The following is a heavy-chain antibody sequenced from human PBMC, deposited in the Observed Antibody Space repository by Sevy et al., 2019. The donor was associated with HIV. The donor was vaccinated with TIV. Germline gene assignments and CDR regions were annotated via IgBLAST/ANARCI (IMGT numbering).Heavy chain of an antibody. D-gene: IGHD3-10*01. V-gene: IGHV3-7*01. CDR2: VKEDGSEK. J-gene: IGHJ5*02. CDR1: GFTFSNYW. Sequence: GGSLRLSCVASGFTFSNYWMSWVRQAPGKGLEWVANVKEDGSEKYYVESVKGRFTISRDNAKNSLYLQMNSLRAEDTAVYYCAGGRNNYRSWGQGTLVTVSS. CDR3: AGGRNNYRS.